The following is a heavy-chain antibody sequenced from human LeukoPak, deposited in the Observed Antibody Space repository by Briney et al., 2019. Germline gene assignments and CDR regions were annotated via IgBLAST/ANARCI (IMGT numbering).Heavy chain of an antibody. V-gene: IGHV4-34*01. J-gene: IGHJ4*02. Sequence: SETLSLTCAVYGGSFSGYYWSWIRQPPGKGLEWIGEINHSGSTNYNPSLKSRVTISVDTSKNQFSLKLSSVTAADTAVYYCARTGPILDYWGQGTLVTVSS. CDR1: GGSFSGYY. CDR2: INHSGST. CDR3: ARTGPILDY.